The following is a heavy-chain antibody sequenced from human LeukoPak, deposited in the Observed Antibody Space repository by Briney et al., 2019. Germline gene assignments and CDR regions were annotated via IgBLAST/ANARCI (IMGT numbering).Heavy chain of an antibody. CDR3: AKGLRHNWDYSVDY. D-gene: IGHD1-7*01. CDR1: GFSFSNYG. CDR2: IWNDGSNR. J-gene: IGHJ4*02. Sequence: GRSLRLSCEAPGFSFSNYGMHWVRQAPGKGLEWVAVIWNDGSNRNYGDSVKGRFTVSRDNSKNTLYLQMNSLRAEDTAVYYCAKGLRHNWDYSVDYWGQGTLVTVS. V-gene: IGHV3-33*03.